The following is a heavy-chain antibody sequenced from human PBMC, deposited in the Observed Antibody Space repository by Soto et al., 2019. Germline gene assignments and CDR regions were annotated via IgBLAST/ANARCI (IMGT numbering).Heavy chain of an antibody. CDR2: IRAYNGNT. D-gene: IGHD1-26*01. CDR3: ANDLATFDV. CDR1: GYTFTSYG. Sequence: QVQLVQSGAEVKKPGASVKVSCKASGYTFTSYGISWVRQAPGQGLEWMGWIRAYNGNTNYAQKLQGRVTMTTDTSTSTAYLELRSRRADNTALYYCANDLATFDVWGQGTTVTVSS. J-gene: IGHJ6*02. V-gene: IGHV1-18*01.